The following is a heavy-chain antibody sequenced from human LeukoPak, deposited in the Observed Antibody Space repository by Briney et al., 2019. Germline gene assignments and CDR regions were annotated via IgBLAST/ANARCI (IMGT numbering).Heavy chain of an antibody. J-gene: IGHJ6*03. CDR3: AKGPKGPKGLYYYYMDV. D-gene: IGHD3-22*01. Sequence: GSLRLSCAASGFTFSSYEMNWVRQAPGKGLEWVSYISSSGSTIYYADPVKGRFTISRDNAKNSLYLQMNSLRAEDTAVYYCAKGPKGPKGLYYYYMDVWGKGTTVTVSS. CDR1: GFTFSSYE. CDR2: ISSSGSTI. V-gene: IGHV3-48*03.